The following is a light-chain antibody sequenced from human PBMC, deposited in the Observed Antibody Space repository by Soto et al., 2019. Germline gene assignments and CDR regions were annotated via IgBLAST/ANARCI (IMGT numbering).Light chain of an antibody. J-gene: IGKJ4*01. V-gene: IGKV3-11*01. CDR3: QHRAHWQLT. CDR1: QSVTTY. CDR2: DGF. Sequence: EIVLTQSPATLSLSPGDRATLSCRASQSVTTYLAWYQQKPGQPPRLLIYDGFYRATGIPDRFSGSGSGTDFTLTISSLEPEDFAVYYCQHRAHWQLTFGGGTKVEVK.